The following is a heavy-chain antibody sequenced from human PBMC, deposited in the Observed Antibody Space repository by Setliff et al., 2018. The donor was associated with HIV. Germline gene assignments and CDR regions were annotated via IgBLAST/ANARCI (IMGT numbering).Heavy chain of an antibody. D-gene: IGHD6-19*01. J-gene: IGHJ5*02. V-gene: IGHV1-2*02. CDR1: GYTLTGYY. CDR3: ARGGALSGFFFPNWVDP. Sequence: ASVKVSCKASGYTLTGYYMHWVRLAPGLGLEWMGWINPHSGNTDFAQRFQGRITMTRDTSINTVYMDLSRLTSDDTGIYYCARGGALSGFFFPNWVDPWGQGTLVTVSS. CDR2: INPHSGNT.